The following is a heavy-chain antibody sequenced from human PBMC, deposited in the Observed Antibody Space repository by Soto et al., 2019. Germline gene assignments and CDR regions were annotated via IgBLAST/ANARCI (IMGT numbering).Heavy chain of an antibody. V-gene: IGHV3-30*18. CDR1: GFSFRNYG. CDR3: AKGRDDDFWSGHYYYFEY. CDR2: IAYDGRNK. D-gene: IGHD3-3*01. J-gene: IGHJ4*02. Sequence: QVQLVESGGGVVQPGRSLTLSCAASGFSFRNYGMHWVRQAPGKGLEWVAVIAYDGRNKYCADSMKGRFTNSRDNTENALYLQMISLRAEDSAVYDCAKGRDDDFWSGHYYYFEYWGQGMLVTVSS.